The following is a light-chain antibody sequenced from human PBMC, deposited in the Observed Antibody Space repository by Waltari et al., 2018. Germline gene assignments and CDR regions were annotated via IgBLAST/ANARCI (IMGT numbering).Light chain of an antibody. V-gene: IGKV3-15*01. CDR1: QSVSSN. CDR2: GAS. Sequence: EIVMTPSPATLSVSPGDRATLSCRASQSVSSNLAWYQQKPGQAPRLLIYGASTRATGVPARFSGSGSGTDFTLTISGLQSEDYAVYFCHQHNSWPPLSFGGGTKVEIK. CDR3: HQHNSWPPLS. J-gene: IGKJ4*01.